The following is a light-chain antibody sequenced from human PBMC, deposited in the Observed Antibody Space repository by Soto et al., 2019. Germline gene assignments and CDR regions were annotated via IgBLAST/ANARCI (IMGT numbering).Light chain of an antibody. V-gene: IGKV3-15*01. Sequence: IVMTQSPATLSVSPGERATLSCRASQSVSSNLAWYQQKPGQAPRLLIYGASTRATGIPARFSGSGSGTGFTLTITGLQSEDFAVYYCQQYNSWLTFGGGTKVEIK. CDR3: QQYNSWLT. J-gene: IGKJ4*01. CDR2: GAS. CDR1: QSVSSN.